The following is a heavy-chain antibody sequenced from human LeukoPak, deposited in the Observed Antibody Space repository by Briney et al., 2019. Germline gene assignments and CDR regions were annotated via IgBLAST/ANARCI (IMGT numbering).Heavy chain of an antibody. Sequence: GRSLRVSCAASGFTFSSYAMHWVRQAPGKGLEWVAVISYDGSNKYYADSVKGRFTISRDNSKNTLYLQMNSLRAEDTAVYYCARDTAMYYFDYWGQGTLVTVSS. CDR3: ARDTAMYYFDY. CDR2: ISYDGSNK. V-gene: IGHV3-30-3*01. CDR1: GFTFSSYA. D-gene: IGHD5-18*01. J-gene: IGHJ4*02.